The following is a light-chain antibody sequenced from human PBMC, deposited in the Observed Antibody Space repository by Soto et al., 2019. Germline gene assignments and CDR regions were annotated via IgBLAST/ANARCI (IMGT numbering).Light chain of an antibody. J-gene: IGKJ2*01. CDR1: QSVTKW. CDR2: GTS. Sequence: IQMTQSPSTLSAYVGDRVTITCRASQSVTKWVAWYQQRPGQAPKILIYGTSNLQSGVPSRFSGSGSGTDFTLTISSLQPEDFAIYYCLQDYIYPYTFGQGTKVDIK. V-gene: IGKV1-6*01. CDR3: LQDYIYPYT.